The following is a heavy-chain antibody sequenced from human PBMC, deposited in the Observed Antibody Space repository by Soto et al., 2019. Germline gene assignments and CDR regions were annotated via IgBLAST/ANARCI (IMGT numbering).Heavy chain of an antibody. CDR1: GGFTTSISHF. J-gene: IGHJ5*02. D-gene: IGHD6-25*01. V-gene: IGHV4-39*01. CDR3: AGQTFTIAAASYGRSNWFDP. Sequence: PSQTLSPTCTPSGGFTTSISHFWGWVREPPGKGLEWNGTICFTASSYNTPSLKRRLNMSIDTSKNEFSLTLNSVTAADTAVYYCAGQTFTIAAASYGRSNWFDPWGPGTLVTVSS. CDR2: ICFTASS.